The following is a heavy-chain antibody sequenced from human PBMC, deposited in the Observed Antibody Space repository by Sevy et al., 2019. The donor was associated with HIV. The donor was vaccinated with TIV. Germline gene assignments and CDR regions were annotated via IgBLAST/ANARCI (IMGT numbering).Heavy chain of an antibody. Sequence: GSLRLSCAASGFTFSDYAIHWVLQAPGKGLEWLAVISYHGRNQFYADSVRGRFTISRDDSKNTVYLQMNSLRPDDTAVYYCARKQFVLPFDYWGQGTLVTVSS. CDR3: ARKQFVLPFDY. CDR2: ISYHGRNQ. J-gene: IGHJ4*02. D-gene: IGHD6-6*01. V-gene: IGHV3-30*04. CDR1: GFTFSDYA.